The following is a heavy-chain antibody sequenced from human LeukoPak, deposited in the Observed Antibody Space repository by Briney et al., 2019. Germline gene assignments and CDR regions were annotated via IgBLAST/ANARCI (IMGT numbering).Heavy chain of an antibody. CDR1: GGSFSDYD. V-gene: IGHV4-34*01. CDR2: INRSGIT. CDR3: ATILPLDV. J-gene: IGHJ6*02. Sequence: PSETLSLTCAVHGGSFSDYDWSWIRQPPGKGLEWIGEINRSGITNYNPSLKSRVTISLDTSKNQFSLKLSSVTAADTAMYYCATILPLDVWGQGTTVTVSS.